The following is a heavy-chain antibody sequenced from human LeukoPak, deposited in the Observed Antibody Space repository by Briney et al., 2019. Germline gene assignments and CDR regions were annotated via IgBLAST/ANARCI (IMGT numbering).Heavy chain of an antibody. Sequence: PGGSLRLSCAASGFTFSSYAMSWVRQAPGKGLEWVSAISGSGGSTYYADSVKGRFTISRDNSKNTLYLQMNSLRAEDTAVYYCAKDSPAITMIVVVITPYFDYWGQGTLVTVPS. V-gene: IGHV3-23*01. CDR3: AKDSPAITMIVVVITPYFDY. CDR2: ISGSGGST. CDR1: GFTFSSYA. D-gene: IGHD3-22*01. J-gene: IGHJ4*02.